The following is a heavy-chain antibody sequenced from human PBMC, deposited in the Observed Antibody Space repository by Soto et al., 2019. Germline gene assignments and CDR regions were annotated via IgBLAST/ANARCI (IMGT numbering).Heavy chain of an antibody. D-gene: IGHD2-2*01. J-gene: IGHJ6*02. CDR3: ARHGCSSTSCYYYYYGMDV. Sequence: GESLKISCKGSGYSFTSYWIGWVRQMPGKGLEWMGIIYPGDSDTRYSPSFQGQVTISADKSISTAYLQWSSLKASDTAMYYCARHGCSSTSCYYYYYGMDVWGQGTTVTVSS. V-gene: IGHV5-51*01. CDR1: GYSFTSYW. CDR2: IYPGDSDT.